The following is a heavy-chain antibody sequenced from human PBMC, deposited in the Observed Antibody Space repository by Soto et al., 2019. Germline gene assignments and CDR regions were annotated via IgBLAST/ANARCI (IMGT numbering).Heavy chain of an antibody. J-gene: IGHJ4*02. CDR3: ARGLWYYDSSGYYLDC. CDR1: GYTFTGYY. D-gene: IGHD3-22*01. V-gene: IGHV1-2*04. CDR2: INPNSGGT. Sequence: GASVKVSCKASGYTFTGYYMHWVRQAPGQGLEWMGWINPNSGGTNYAQKFQGWVTMTRDTSISTAYMELSRLRSDDTAVYYCARGLWYYDSSGYYLDCWGQGTLVTVS.